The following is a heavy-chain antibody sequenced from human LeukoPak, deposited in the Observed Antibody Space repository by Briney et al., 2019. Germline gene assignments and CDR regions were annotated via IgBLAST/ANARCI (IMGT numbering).Heavy chain of an antibody. CDR3: AKEAVRGYFVGVGPTYYFDY. CDR2: ISSSGSTI. V-gene: IGHV3-48*03. CDR1: GFTFSSYE. J-gene: IGHJ4*02. D-gene: IGHD3-9*01. Sequence: GGSLRLSCAASGFTFSSYEMNWVRQAPGKGLEWVSYISSSGSTIYYADSVKGRFTISRDNSKNVLYLQMNSLRAEDTAVYYCAKEAVRGYFVGVGPTYYFDYWGQGTLVTVSS.